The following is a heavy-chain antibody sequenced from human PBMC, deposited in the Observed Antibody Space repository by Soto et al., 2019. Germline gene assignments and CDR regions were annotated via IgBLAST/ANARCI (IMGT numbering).Heavy chain of an antibody. CDR1: GGTFSSYA. V-gene: IGHV1-69*13. CDR3: PTSGAHIVVVTGVRGWFGP. CDR2: IIPTFGTA. J-gene: IGHJ5*02. Sequence: SVKVSCKASGGTFSSYAISWVRQAPGQGLEWMGGIIPTFGTANYAQKFQGRVTITADESTSTAYMELSSLRSEDTAVYYCPTSGAHIVVVTGVRGWFGPWGQRTLVTVSS. D-gene: IGHD2-21*02.